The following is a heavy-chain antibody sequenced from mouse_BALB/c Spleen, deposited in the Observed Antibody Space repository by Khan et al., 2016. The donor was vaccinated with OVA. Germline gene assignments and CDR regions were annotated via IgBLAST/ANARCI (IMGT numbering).Heavy chain of an antibody. CDR2: IWSAGST. Sequence: QVQLKESGPGLVQPSQSLSITCTVSGFSLTNYSVHWVRQSPGKGLEWLGVIWSAGSTDYNAAFISRLTIRKDNSRSQVFFKMNSLQPNDTAISYWARMGYDYGRGALFAYWGQGTLVTVSA. D-gene: IGHD2-4*01. CDR1: GFSLTNYS. J-gene: IGHJ3*01. V-gene: IGHV2-2*02. CDR3: ARMGYDYGRGALFAY.